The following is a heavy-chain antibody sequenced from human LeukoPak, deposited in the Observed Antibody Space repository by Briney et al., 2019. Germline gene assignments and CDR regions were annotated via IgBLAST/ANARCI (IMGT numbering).Heavy chain of an antibody. CDR1: GGSISSYY. V-gene: IGHV4-59*12. CDR3: ARVVMITFGGVIANGAFDI. CDR2: IYYSGST. D-gene: IGHD3-16*02. J-gene: IGHJ3*02. Sequence: SETLSLTCTVSGGSISSYYWSWIRQPPGKGLEWIGSIYYSGSTYYNPSLKSRVTISVDTSKNQFSLKLSSVTAADTAVYYCARVVMITFGGVIANGAFDIWGQGTMVTVSS.